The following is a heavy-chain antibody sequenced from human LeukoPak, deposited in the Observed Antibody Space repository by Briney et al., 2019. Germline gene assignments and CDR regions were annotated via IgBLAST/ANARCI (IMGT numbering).Heavy chain of an antibody. CDR2: ISAYNGYT. D-gene: IGHD6-13*01. CDR3: ARGKGQQLVKIYDY. CDR1: GYTFTSYG. J-gene: IGHJ4*02. V-gene: IGHV1-18*01. Sequence: GASVKVSCKASGYTFTSYGISWVRQAPGQGLEWMGWISAYNGYTNYAQKLQGRVTMTTDTSTSTAYMELRSLRSDDTAVYYCARGKGQQLVKIYDYWGQGTLVTVSS.